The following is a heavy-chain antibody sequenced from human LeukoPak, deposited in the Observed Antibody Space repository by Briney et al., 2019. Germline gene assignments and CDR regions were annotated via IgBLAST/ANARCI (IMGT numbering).Heavy chain of an antibody. CDR1: GFTFSSYE. D-gene: IGHD3-10*02. J-gene: IGHJ6*04. CDR3: AELGITMIGGV. Sequence: GGSLRLSCAASGFTFSSYEMNWVRQAPGKGLEWVSYISSSGSTIYYVDSVKGRFTISRDNAKNSLYLQMNSLRAEDTAVYYCAELGITMIGGVWGKGTTVTVSS. CDR2: ISSSGSTI. V-gene: IGHV3-48*03.